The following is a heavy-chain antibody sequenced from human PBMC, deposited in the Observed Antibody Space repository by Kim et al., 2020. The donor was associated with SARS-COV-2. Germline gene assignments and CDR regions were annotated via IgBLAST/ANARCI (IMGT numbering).Heavy chain of an antibody. J-gene: IGHJ5*02. V-gene: IGHV4-39*07. Sequence: SETLSLTCTVSGGSISSSSYYWGWIRQPPGKGLEWIGSIYYSGSTYYNPSLKSRVTISVDTSKNQFSLKLSSVTAADTAVYYCARGSVGITDWFDPWGQGTLVTVSS. CDR1: GGSISSSSYY. CDR3: ARGSVGITDWFDP. CDR2: IYYSGST. D-gene: IGHD1-20*01.